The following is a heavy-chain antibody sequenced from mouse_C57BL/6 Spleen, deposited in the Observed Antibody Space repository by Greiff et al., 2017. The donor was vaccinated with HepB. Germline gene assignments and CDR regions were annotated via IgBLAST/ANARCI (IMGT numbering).Heavy chain of an antibody. CDR3: ARGSMVTKGFAY. D-gene: IGHD2-2*01. V-gene: IGHV1-50*01. CDR1: GYTFTSYW. J-gene: IGHJ3*01. Sequence: QVQLQQPGAELVKPGASVKLSCKASGYTFTSYWMQWVKQSPGQGLEWIGEIDPSDSYTNYNQKFKGKATLTVDTSSSTAYMQLSSLTSEDSAVYYCARGSMVTKGFAYWGQGTLVTVSA. CDR2: IDPSDSYT.